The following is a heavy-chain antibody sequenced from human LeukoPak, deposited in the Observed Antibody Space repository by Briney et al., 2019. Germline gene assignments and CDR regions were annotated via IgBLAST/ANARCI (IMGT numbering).Heavy chain of an antibody. V-gene: IGHV3-74*01. D-gene: IGHD6-13*01. Sequence: PGGSLRLSCAASGFTFSSYWMHWVRHAPGKGLVWVSRINTDGSSTSYADSVKGRFTISRDNSKNTLYVQMNSLRDEDTAVYYCARARGMTAAGFPAECFQHWGQGTLVTVSS. CDR2: INTDGSST. J-gene: IGHJ1*01. CDR3: ARARGMTAAGFPAECFQH. CDR1: GFTFSSYW.